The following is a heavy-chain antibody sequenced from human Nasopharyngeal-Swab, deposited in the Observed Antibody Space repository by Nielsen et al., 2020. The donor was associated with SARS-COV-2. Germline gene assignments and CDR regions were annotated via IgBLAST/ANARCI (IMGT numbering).Heavy chain of an antibody. D-gene: IGHD3-22*01. V-gene: IGHV3-23*01. Sequence: GGSLRLSCAASGFTFSSHDMSWVRQAPGKGLEWVSVTEIGGITHYADSVKGRFTISRDSSTNTLYLQMNSLRAEDTAVYYCAKGRYTMSYYYYMDVWGKGTTVTVSS. J-gene: IGHJ6*03. CDR3: AKGRYTMSYYYYMDV. CDR2: TEIGGIT. CDR1: GFTFSSHD.